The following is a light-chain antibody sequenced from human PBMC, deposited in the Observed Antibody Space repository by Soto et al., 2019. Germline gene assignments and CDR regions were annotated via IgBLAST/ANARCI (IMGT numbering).Light chain of an antibody. CDR2: DVT. Sequence: QSALTQPASVSGSPGQSITSSCTGTSSDVGGYNYVSWYQQHPGKAPKLMIHDVTKRPSGVPDRFSGSKSGNTASLTISGLQAEDEADYYCCSYARNYTYLLGTGTMVPVL. J-gene: IGLJ1*01. CDR3: CSYARNYTYL. V-gene: IGLV2-11*01. CDR1: SSDVGGYNY.